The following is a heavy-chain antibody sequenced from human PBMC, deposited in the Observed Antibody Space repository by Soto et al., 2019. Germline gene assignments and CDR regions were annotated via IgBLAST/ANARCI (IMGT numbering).Heavy chain of an antibody. J-gene: IGHJ6*03. CDR1: GGSFSGYY. CDR3: ARAPRFIWFGDPMSYYYYYMDV. D-gene: IGHD3-10*01. Sequence: PSETLSLTCAVYGGSFSGYYWSWIRQPPGKGLEWIGEINHSGSTNYNPSLKSRVTISVDTSKNQFSLKLSSVTAADTAVYYCARAPRFIWFGDPMSYYYYYMDVWGKGTTVTVSS. V-gene: IGHV4-34*01. CDR2: INHSGST.